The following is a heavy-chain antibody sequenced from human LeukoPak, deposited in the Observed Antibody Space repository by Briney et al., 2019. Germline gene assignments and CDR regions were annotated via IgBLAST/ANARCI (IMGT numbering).Heavy chain of an antibody. CDR1: VFPFSRYS. CDR3: ARAEYYYDSSGYWPYYFDY. Sequence: GGSLRLSCTTSVFPFSRYSMNWVRQAPGKGLEWVSYITSSGDTIYYADSVKGRFTISRDNAKNSVYLQMNSLRAEDTAVYYCARAEYYYDSSGYWPYYFDYWGQGTLVTVSS. D-gene: IGHD3-22*01. CDR2: ITSSGDTI. J-gene: IGHJ4*02. V-gene: IGHV3-48*01.